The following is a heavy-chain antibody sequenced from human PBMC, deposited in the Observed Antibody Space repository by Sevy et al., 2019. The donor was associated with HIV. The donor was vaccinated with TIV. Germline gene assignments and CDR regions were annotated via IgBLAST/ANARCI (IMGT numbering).Heavy chain of an antibody. Sequence: SETLSLTCTVSGGSISSGGYYWSWIRQHPGKGLEWIGYIYYSGSTYYNPSLKSRVTISVDTSKNQFSLKLGSVTAADTAVYYCARDSGRDSSGYRPFDYWGQGTLVTVSS. J-gene: IGHJ4*02. V-gene: IGHV4-31*03. CDR2: IYYSGST. D-gene: IGHD3-22*01. CDR1: GGSISSGGYY. CDR3: ARDSGRDSSGYRPFDY.